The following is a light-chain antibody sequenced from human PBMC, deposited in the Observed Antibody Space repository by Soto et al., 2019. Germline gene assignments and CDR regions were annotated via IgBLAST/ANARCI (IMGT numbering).Light chain of an antibody. CDR3: QQSYSTPRT. CDR2: DAS. CDR1: QTISSW. Sequence: DIQMTQSPSTLSGSVGDRVTITCRASQTISSWLAWYQQKPGKAPKLLIYDASSLKSGVPSRFSGSGSGTDFTLTISSLQPEDFATYYCQQSYSTPRTFGQGTKVDIK. V-gene: IGKV1-39*01. J-gene: IGKJ1*01.